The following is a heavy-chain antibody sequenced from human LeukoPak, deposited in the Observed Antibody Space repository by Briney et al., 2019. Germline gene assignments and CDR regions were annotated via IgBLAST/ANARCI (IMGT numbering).Heavy chain of an antibody. V-gene: IGHV3-74*01. CDR1: GFTFSSYW. D-gene: IGHD3-10*01. J-gene: IGHJ4*02. Sequence: GGSLRLSCAASGFTFSSYWMHWVRQAPGKGLVWVSRINSDGSSTSYADSVKGRFTMSRDNSKNTLFLQMNSLRAEDTAVYYCAKDGRDYFVSGSHYRGVPALDYWGQGTLVTVSP. CDR2: INSDGSST. CDR3: AKDGRDYFVSGSHYRGVPALDY.